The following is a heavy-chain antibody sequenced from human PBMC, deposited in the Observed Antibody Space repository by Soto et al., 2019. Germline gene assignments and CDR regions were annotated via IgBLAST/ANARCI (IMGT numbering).Heavy chain of an antibody. CDR3: ARDWDYGGEIDY. CDR2: IIPIFGTA. Sequence: GASVKVSCKASGGTFSSYAISWVRQAPGQGLEWMGGIIPIFGTANYAQKFQGRVTITADESTSTAYMELSSLRSEDTAVYYCARDWDYGGEIDYWGQGTLVTVSS. J-gene: IGHJ4*02. D-gene: IGHD4-17*01. CDR1: GGTFSSYA. V-gene: IGHV1-69*13.